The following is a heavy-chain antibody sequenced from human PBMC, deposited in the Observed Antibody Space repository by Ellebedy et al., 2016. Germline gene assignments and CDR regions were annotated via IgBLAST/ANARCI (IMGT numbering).Heavy chain of an antibody. V-gene: IGHV1-18*01. CDR3: ARALHYQLRLVYYYYYGMDV. D-gene: IGHD2-2*01. CDR2: ISAYNGNT. Sequence: ASVKVSXXASGYTFTSYGISWVRQAPGQGLEWMGWISAYNGNTNYAQKLQGRVTMTTDTSTSTAYMELRSLRSDDTAVYYCARALHYQLRLVYYYYYGMDVWGQGTTVTVSS. J-gene: IGHJ6*02. CDR1: GYTFTSYG.